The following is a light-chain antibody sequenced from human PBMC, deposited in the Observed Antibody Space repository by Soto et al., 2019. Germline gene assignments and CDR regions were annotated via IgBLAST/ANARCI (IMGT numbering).Light chain of an antibody. V-gene: IGLV2-23*01. J-gene: IGLJ3*02. CDR1: SSGVGSYNL. Sequence: QSALTQPASVSGSPGQSITISCTGASSGVGSYNLVSWYQQHPGQAPKLVISEGSKRPSGVSNRFSGSKSGNTASLTISGLQAEDEADYYCCSYAGSSTLWVVGGGTKVTVL. CDR3: CSYAGSSTLWV. CDR2: EGS.